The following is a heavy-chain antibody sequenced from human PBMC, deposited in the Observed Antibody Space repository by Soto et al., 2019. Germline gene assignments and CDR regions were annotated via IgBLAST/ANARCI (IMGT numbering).Heavy chain of an antibody. CDR2: ISTYNGNT. Sequence: QVQLVQSGAEVKKPGASVKVSCKASGYTFTSYGIGWVRQAPGQALEWMGWISTYNGNTNCAQKFQGRVAMTTDTSTTTAYMELRSLRSDDTAVYYCARDEASGSYDLDYWGQGTLVTVSS. D-gene: IGHD1-26*01. V-gene: IGHV1-18*04. J-gene: IGHJ4*02. CDR3: ARDEASGSYDLDY. CDR1: GYTFTSYG.